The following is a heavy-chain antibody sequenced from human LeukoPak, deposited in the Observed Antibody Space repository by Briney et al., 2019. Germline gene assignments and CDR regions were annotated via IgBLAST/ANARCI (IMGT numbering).Heavy chain of an antibody. D-gene: IGHD3-10*01. CDR2: IGDSGATT. Sequence: GGSLRLSRVASGFTLSSYAMTWVRQAPGKGLEWVSDIGDSGATTYYADSVKGRFTISRDNSKNTLYLQMSSPRAEDTAVYFCASFHYYGSGAYYLSYWGQGTLVTVSS. CDR3: ASFHYYGSGAYYLSY. CDR1: GFTLSSYA. J-gene: IGHJ4*02. V-gene: IGHV3-23*01.